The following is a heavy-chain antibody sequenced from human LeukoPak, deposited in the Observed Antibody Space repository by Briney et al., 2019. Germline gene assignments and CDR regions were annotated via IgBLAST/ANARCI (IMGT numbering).Heavy chain of an antibody. CDR2: ISYDGSNK. CDR3: AKPIAAAGIGD. Sequence: PGGSLRLSCAASGFTFSSYGMHWVRQAPGKGLEWVAVISYDGSNKYYADSVKGRFTISRDNSKNTLYLQMNSLRAEDTAVYYCAKPIAAAGIGDWGRGTLVTVSS. CDR1: GFTFSSYG. J-gene: IGHJ4*02. D-gene: IGHD6-13*01. V-gene: IGHV3-30*18.